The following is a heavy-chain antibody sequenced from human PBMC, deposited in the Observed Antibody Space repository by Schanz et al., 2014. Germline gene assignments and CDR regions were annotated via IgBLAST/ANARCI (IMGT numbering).Heavy chain of an antibody. V-gene: IGHV3-30*04. CDR2: ISYEGNDK. CDR1: GFTFSTCA. CDR3: ARGVARERYSDWLELDY. J-gene: IGHJ4*02. D-gene: IGHD3-9*01. Sequence: QVQLVESGGGVVQPGRSLRLSCAASGFTFSTCAMHWVRQAPGKGLEWVAVISYEGNDKYYGDSVKGRFTISRDSTKNRXXXQMNSLRPEDSGVYYCARGVARERYSDWLELDYWGQGTLVTVSS.